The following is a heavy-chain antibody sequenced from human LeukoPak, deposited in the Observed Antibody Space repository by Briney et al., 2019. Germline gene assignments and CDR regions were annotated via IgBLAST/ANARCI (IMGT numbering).Heavy chain of an antibody. CDR2: ISSSSSYI. D-gene: IGHD3-16*02. CDR3: ARDGGGDYVWGSYRRDSDY. V-gene: IGHV3-21*01. J-gene: IGHJ4*02. CDR1: GFTFSSYS. Sequence: GGALRLSCAASGFTFSSYSMNWVRQAPGKGLEWVSSISSSSSYIYYAESMKGGFTISRDNAKHPLYLQMNSLRADDTAVYYCARDGGGDYVWGSYRRDSDYWGQGTLVTVSS.